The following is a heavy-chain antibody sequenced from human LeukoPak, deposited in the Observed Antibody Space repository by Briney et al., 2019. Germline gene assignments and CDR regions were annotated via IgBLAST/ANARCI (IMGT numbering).Heavy chain of an antibody. CDR2: IYYSGST. J-gene: IGHJ4*02. V-gene: IGHV4-59*01. CDR1: GGSISSYY. CDR3: AREPGGGMIAVPYYFDY. Sequence: SETLSLTCTVSGGSISSYYWSWIRQPPGKGLEWIGYIYYSGSTNYNPSLKSRVTISVDTSKNQFSLKLSSVTAADTAVYYCAREPGGGMIAVPYYFDYWGQGTLVTVSS. D-gene: IGHD3-22*01.